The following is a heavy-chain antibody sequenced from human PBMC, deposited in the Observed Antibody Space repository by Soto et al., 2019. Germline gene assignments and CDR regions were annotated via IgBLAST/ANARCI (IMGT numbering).Heavy chain of an antibody. Sequence: SETLSLTCTVSGGSISSSSYYWGWIRQPPGKGLEWIGSIYYSGSTYYNPSLKSRVTISVDTSKNQFSLKLSSVTAADTAVYYCARLAFLLTGYYLGDYYYYGMDVWGQGTTVTVSS. CDR1: GGSISSSSYY. D-gene: IGHD3-9*01. J-gene: IGHJ6*02. CDR3: ARLAFLLTGYYLGDYYYYGMDV. CDR2: IYYSGST. V-gene: IGHV4-39*01.